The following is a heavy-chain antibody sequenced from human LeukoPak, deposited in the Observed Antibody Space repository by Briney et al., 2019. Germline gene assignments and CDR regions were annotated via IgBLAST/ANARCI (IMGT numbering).Heavy chain of an antibody. J-gene: IGHJ4*02. CDR3: ARVNTAGIDY. V-gene: IGHV1-2*02. CDR1: GYTFTDYF. Sequence: GASVKVSCKASGYTFTDYFMHWVRQAPGQGPEWMGWINPNSGGTNYAQKFQGRVTMTTDTSTSTAYMELRSLRSDDTAVYYCARVNTAGIDYWGQGTLVTVSS. CDR2: INPNSGGT. D-gene: IGHD6-13*01.